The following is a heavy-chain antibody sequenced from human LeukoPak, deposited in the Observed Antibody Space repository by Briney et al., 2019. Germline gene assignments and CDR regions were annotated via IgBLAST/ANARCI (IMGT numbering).Heavy chain of an antibody. J-gene: IGHJ4*02. CDR3: AKSRSGVSSCYNY. CDR1: GFILSNYA. D-gene: IGHD2-15*01. V-gene: IGHV3-23*01. Sequence: GGSLRLSCAASGFILSNYAMSWIREAPGKGLEWVSAISGSDDNTYYADSVRGRFTISRDNSKNTLYLQMNSLRAEDTAIYFCAKSRSGVSSCYNYWGQGTLVTVSS. CDR2: ISGSDDNT.